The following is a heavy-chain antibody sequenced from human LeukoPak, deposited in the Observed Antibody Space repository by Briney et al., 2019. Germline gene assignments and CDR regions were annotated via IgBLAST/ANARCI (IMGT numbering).Heavy chain of an antibody. J-gene: IGHJ4*02. V-gene: IGHV3-23*01. CDR1: GFTFSSYA. D-gene: IGHD3-22*01. CDR2: ISGSGGST. CDR3: AKLVFGDSSGFVGY. Sequence: GGSLRLSCAASGFTFSSYAMSWVRQAPGKGLEWVSAISGSGGSTYYADSVKGRFTISRDNSKNTLYLQMNSLRPEDTAVYYCAKLVFGDSSGFVGYWGQGTLVTVSS.